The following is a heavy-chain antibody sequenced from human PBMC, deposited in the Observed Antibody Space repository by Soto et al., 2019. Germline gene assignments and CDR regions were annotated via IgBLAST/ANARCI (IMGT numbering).Heavy chain of an antibody. CDR1: GFTFNNYA. CDR3: AKEVIAARPYYFDH. D-gene: IGHD6-6*01. CDR2: ISASGAYT. J-gene: IGHJ4*02. Sequence: GGSLRLSCAASGFTFNNYAVGWARQTPGKGLEWVATISASGAYTFYADSVKGRFTISRDNSQNTLFLHMRSLRAGDTATYYCAKEVIAARPYYFDHWGQGTLVTVSS. V-gene: IGHV3-23*01.